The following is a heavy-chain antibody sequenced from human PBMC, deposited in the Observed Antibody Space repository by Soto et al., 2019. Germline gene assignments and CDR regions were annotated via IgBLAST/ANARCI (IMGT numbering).Heavy chain of an antibody. CDR2: IYSSGST. V-gene: IGHV4-61*01. CDR3: ARFVRSCSGTTCYTRADV. D-gene: IGHD2-2*02. Sequence: PSETLFLTCTVSGGSVSSDTHYWSWIRQPPGKRLEWIGFIYSSGSTNYNPPLKSRVTMSVDTSKNQFSLKLRSVIVADTAVYHCARFVRSCSGTTCYTRADVWGQGTTVTVSS. CDR1: GGSVSSDTHY. J-gene: IGHJ6*02.